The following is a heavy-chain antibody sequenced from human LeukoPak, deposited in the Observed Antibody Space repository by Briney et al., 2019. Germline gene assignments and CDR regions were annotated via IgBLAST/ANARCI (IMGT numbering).Heavy chain of an antibody. V-gene: IGHV3-23*01. CDR1: GFTFSSYA. CDR3: AKAVELGVLQYDY. J-gene: IGHJ4*02. CDR2: ISGSGGST. D-gene: IGHD7-27*01. Sequence: GGSLRLSCAASGFTFSSYARSWVRQAPGKGLEWVSAISGSGGSTYYADSVKGRFTISRDNSKNTLYLQMNSLRAEDTAVYYCAKAVELGVLQYDYWGQGTLVTVSS.